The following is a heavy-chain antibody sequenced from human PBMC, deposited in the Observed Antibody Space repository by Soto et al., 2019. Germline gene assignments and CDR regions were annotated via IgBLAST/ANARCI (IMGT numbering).Heavy chain of an antibody. V-gene: IGHV4-59*08. J-gene: IGHJ4*02. CDR1: GGSSSKYY. Sequence: PSETLSLTFTVSGGSSSKYYWSGIRQPQGKGLEWIGYIHYSGNTKYNPSLKSRVTISADTSKNQFSLKLSSVTAADTAVYYCARGHYDFWSGYFATIDYWGQGSLVTVSS. D-gene: IGHD3-3*01. CDR3: ARGHYDFWSGYFATIDY. CDR2: IHYSGNT.